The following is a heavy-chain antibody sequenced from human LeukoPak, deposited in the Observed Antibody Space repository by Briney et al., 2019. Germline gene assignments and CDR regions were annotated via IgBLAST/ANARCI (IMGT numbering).Heavy chain of an antibody. D-gene: IGHD5-18*01. CDR2: IYHSGST. Sequence: SETLSLTCTVSGYSISSGYYWGWIRQPPGKGLEWIGSIYHSGSTYYNPSLKSRVTISVDTSKNQFSLKLSSVTAADTAVYYCARVSRGYSYGLFDYWGQGTLVTVSS. J-gene: IGHJ4*02. CDR1: GYSISSGYY. CDR3: ARVSRGYSYGLFDY. V-gene: IGHV4-38-2*02.